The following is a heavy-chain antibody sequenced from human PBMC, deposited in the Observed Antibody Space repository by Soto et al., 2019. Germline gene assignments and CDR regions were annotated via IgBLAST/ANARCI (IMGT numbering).Heavy chain of an antibody. V-gene: IGHV3-30*18. D-gene: IGHD3-22*01. CDR3: AKDREARITMIVVAPDY. CDR1: GFTFSSYG. CDR2: ISYDGSNK. J-gene: IGHJ4*02. Sequence: GGSLRLPCAASGFTFSSYGMHWVRQAPGKGLEWVAVISYDGSNKYYADSVKGRFTISRDNSKNTLYLQMSSLRAEDTAVYYCAKDREARITMIVVAPDYWGQGTLVTVSS.